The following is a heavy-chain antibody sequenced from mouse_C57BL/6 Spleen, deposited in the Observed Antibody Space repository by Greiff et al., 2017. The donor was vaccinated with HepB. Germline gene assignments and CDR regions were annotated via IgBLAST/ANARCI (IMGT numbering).Heavy chain of an antibody. Sequence: QVQLKQSGAELVKPGASVKLSCKASGYTFTSYWMQWVKQRPGQGLEWIGEIDPSDSYTNYNQKFKGKATLTVDTSSSTAYMQLSSLTSEDSAVYYCEAYYSNYEFAYWGQGTLVTVSA. J-gene: IGHJ3*01. CDR1: GYTFTSYW. V-gene: IGHV1-50*01. D-gene: IGHD2-5*01. CDR2: IDPSDSYT. CDR3: EAYYSNYEFAY.